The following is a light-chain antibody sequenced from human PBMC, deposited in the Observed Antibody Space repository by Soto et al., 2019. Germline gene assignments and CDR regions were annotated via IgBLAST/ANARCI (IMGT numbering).Light chain of an antibody. V-gene: IGKV3-20*01. CDR1: EFVTSTY. Sequence: EIVLTQSPGTLSLSPGERATLSCRASEFVTSTYLAWYQQKSGQAPRLLIYGGSNRATGIPDRFRGSGSRTDFTLTISRLEPEDFAVYYCQQYFTSRTFGQGTKVELK. J-gene: IGKJ1*01. CDR3: QQYFTSRT. CDR2: GGS.